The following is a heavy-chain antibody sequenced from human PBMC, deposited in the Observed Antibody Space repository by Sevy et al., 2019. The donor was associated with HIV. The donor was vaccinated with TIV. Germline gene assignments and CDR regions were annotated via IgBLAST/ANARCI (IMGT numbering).Heavy chain of an antibody. Sequence: GGSLRLSCAASGFTFITYTMNWVRQAPGKGLEWVSSIGISSSYIYYADSVKGRFTMSRDNAKNSLYLQMNSLRAEDMAVYYCARANLDSSGAYDAFDIWGQGTMVTVS. CDR3: ARANLDSSGAYDAFDI. D-gene: IGHD3-22*01. CDR2: IGISSSYI. J-gene: IGHJ3*02. V-gene: IGHV3-21*01. CDR1: GFTFITYT.